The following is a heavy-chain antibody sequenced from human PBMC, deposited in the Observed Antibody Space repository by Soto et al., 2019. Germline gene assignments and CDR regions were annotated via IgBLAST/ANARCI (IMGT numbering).Heavy chain of an antibody. CDR2: IYYSGST. CDR1: GGSISSGGYY. V-gene: IGHV4-31*03. J-gene: IGHJ6*02. D-gene: IGHD3-10*01. Sequence: QVQLQESGPGLVKPSQTLSLTCTVSGGSISSGGYYWSWIRQHPGKGLEWIGYIYYSGSTYYNPSVKSRVTIAVDTSKNQFPLRLSSVTAAATAVYYCARVFGFGGMDVWGQGTTVTVSS. CDR3: ARVFGFGGMDV.